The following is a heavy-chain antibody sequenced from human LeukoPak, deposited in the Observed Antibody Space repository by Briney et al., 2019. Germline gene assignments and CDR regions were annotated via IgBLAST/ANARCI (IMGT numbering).Heavy chain of an antibody. Sequence: SQTLSLTFAFSGDSVSSNSAAWNWIRQSPSRGLEWLGRTYYRSKLYNDYAVSVKSRITINPDTSKNQFSLQLNSVTPEDTAVYYCARVGEQWLVFFDYWGQGTLVTVSS. CDR2: TYYRSKLYN. J-gene: IGHJ4*02. CDR3: ARVGEQWLVFFDY. V-gene: IGHV6-1*01. CDR1: GDSVSSNSAA. D-gene: IGHD6-19*01.